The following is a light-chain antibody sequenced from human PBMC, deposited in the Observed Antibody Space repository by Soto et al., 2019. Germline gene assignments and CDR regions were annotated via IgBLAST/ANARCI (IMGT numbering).Light chain of an antibody. Sequence: DVQMTQSPSTLSASVGDTVTFTCRASQSTSSWLAWYQQKPGKAPKVLIYDVSSLESGVPSRFSGSGSGTEFTLTINSLQPDDFATYYCQQYNTYSGTFGPGTKVDIK. J-gene: IGKJ1*01. CDR2: DVS. CDR3: QQYNTYSGT. V-gene: IGKV1-5*01. CDR1: QSTSSW.